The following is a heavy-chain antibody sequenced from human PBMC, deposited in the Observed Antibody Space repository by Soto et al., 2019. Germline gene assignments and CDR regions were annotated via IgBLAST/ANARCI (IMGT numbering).Heavy chain of an antibody. CDR1: GFTFSSYW. V-gene: IGHV3-74*01. J-gene: IGHJ4*02. CDR3: ARVWESGIVVARIFDY. D-gene: IGHD3-22*01. Sequence: GSLRLSCAASGFTFSSYWMHWVRQAPGRGLVWVSRINSDGSSRSYADSVKGRFTISRDNAKNTLYLQMNSLRAEDTAVYYCARVWESGIVVARIFDYWGQGTLVTVSS. CDR2: INSDGSSR.